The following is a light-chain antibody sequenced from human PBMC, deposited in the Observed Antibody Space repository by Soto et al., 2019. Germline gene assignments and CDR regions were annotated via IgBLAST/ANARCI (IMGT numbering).Light chain of an antibody. Sequence: DIQMTQSPSTLSASVGDRVTITCRASQSISNWLAWYKQKSGKAPNLLIYEASKLENGVPSRFSGSGSGTEFTLTISSLQPDDFATYYCQQYNSYSQTFGQGTKVEIK. CDR1: QSISNW. J-gene: IGKJ1*01. CDR3: QQYNSYSQT. V-gene: IGKV1-5*03. CDR2: EAS.